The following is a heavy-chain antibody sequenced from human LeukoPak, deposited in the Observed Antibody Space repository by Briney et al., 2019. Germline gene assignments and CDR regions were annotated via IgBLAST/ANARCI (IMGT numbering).Heavy chain of an antibody. CDR1: GYTFTSYY. D-gene: IGHD3-3*01. V-gene: IGHV1-46*01. Sequence: ASVKVSCKASGYTFTSYYMHWVRQAPGQGLEWMGIINPSGGSTSYAQKFQGRVTMTRDMSTSTVYMELSSLRSEDTAVYYCARADYDFWSGYYTDEQYYFDYWGQGTLVTVSS. CDR3: ARADYDFWSGYYTDEQYYFDY. J-gene: IGHJ4*02. CDR2: INPSGGST.